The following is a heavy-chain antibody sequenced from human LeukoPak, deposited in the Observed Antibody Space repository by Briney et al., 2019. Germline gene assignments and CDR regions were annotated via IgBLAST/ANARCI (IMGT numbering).Heavy chain of an antibody. CDR1: GFTFSSYA. D-gene: IGHD3-10*01. CDR2: VSASGGTT. V-gene: IGHV3-23*01. Sequence: GGSLRLSYAASGFTFSSYAMSWVRQAPGTGLEWVSAVSASGGTTYYADSVKGRFTISRDNSKNTLYLQMNSLRAEDTAVYYCAKGRGAFDIWGQGTMVTVSS. J-gene: IGHJ3*02. CDR3: AKGRGAFDI.